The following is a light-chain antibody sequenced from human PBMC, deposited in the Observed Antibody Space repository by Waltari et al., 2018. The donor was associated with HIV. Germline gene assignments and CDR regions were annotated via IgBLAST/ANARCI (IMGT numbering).Light chain of an antibody. Sequence: QSVLTQPPSVSGAPGQRVTISCTGSSSNIGAAFEVHWYQQLPGTAPKLLVYDNTNRPSGVPDRFSGSKSGTSASLGITGLQSEDEADYYCQSYDSSLRGILFGGGTKLTVL. CDR3: QSYDSSLRGIL. V-gene: IGLV1-40*01. CDR2: DNT. CDR1: SSNIGAAFE. J-gene: IGLJ2*01.